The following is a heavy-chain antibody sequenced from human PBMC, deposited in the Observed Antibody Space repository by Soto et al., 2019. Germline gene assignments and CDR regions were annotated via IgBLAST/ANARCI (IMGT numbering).Heavy chain of an antibody. J-gene: IGHJ6*03. CDR3: ARGYGSGSYRDYYMDV. V-gene: IGHV3-21*01. Sequence: GGSLRLSCAASGFTFSSYSMNWVRQAPEKGLEWVSSISSSGTYTYYADSVKGRFTISRDNAKNSLYLQITSLRAEDTAVYYCARGYGSGSYRDYYMDVWGKGTTVTVSS. CDR2: ISSSGTYT. CDR1: GFTFSSYS. D-gene: IGHD3-10*01.